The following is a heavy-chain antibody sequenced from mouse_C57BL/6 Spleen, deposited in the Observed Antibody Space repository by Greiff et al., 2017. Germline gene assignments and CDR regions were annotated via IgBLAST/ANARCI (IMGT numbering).Heavy chain of an antibody. CDR2: IYPGDGAT. V-gene: IGHV1-82*01. D-gene: IGHD3-2*02. J-gene: IGHJ2*01. Sequence: QVQLQQSGPELVKPGASVKISCKASGYAFSSSWMNWVKQRPGKGLEWIGRIYPGDGATNYNGKFKGKATLTADQSSSTAYMQLSSLTSEDSAVYFCAREDSSGYGYFDFWGEGTTLTVAS. CDR1: GYAFSSSW. CDR3: AREDSSGYGYFDF.